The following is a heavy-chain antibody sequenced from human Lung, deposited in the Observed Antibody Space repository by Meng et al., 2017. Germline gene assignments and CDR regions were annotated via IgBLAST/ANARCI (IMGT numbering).Heavy chain of an antibody. Sequence: GVSRGSLLPPGGFLRLSCAASGFTSTDHWMHWVRQEPGKGLVWVSRINRDGTKPTYADSVKGRFTISRDNAKNTLYLQMNNLRAEDTAFYYCTNDRLNHWGQGALVTVSS. CDR1: GFTSTDHW. CDR3: TNDRLNH. J-gene: IGHJ1*01. CDR2: INRDGTKP. V-gene: IGHV3-74*03. D-gene: IGHD1-1*01.